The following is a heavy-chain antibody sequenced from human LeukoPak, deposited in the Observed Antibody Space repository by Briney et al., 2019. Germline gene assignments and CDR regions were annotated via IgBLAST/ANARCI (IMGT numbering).Heavy chain of an antibody. D-gene: IGHD6-19*01. CDR3: ARAVSGRFDY. J-gene: IGHJ4*02. CDR2: IYYSGST. Sequence: SQTLSLTCTVSGGSISSGGYYWSWIRQHPGKGLEWIGYIYYSGSTNYNPSLKSRVTISVDTSKNQFSLKLSSVTAADTAIYYCARAVSGRFDYWGQGTLVTVSS. CDR1: GGSISSGGYY. V-gene: IGHV4-31*03.